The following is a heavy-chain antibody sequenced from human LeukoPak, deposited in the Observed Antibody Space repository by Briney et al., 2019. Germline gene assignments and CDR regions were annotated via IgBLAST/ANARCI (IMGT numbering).Heavy chain of an antibody. V-gene: IGHV3-49*04. CDR1: GFTFGDYA. Sequence: GRSLRLSCTASGFTFGDYAMSWVRQAPGKGLEWVGFIRSKAYGGTTEYAASVKGRFTISRDDSKSIAYLQMNSLKTEDTAVYYCTSSHYDYVWGSYRPYQLPPNFDYWGQGTLVTVSS. CDR3: TSSHYDYVWGSYRPYQLPPNFDY. D-gene: IGHD3-16*02. CDR2: IRSKAYGGTT. J-gene: IGHJ4*02.